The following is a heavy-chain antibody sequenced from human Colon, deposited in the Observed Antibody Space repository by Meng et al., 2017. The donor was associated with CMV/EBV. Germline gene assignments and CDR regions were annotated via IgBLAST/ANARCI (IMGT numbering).Heavy chain of an antibody. J-gene: IGHJ4*02. D-gene: IGHD3-3*01. CDR3: ARTDYYDFG. CDR1: GGSFSRYN. Sequence: QLQQWGAGLFKPSEPLSLTGAVYGGSFSRYNWSWIRQPTGKGLXWLGEINHSGSTNYNPSLKSRVTISVDTSKNQFYLKLSSVTAADTDVYYCARTDYYDFGWGQGTLVTVSS. V-gene: IGHV4-34*01. CDR2: INHSGST.